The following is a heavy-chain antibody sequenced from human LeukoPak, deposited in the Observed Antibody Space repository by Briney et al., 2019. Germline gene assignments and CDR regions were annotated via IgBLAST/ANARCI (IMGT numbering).Heavy chain of an antibody. CDR3: ASWSGYSYGYLAFDI. V-gene: IGHV4-59*01. J-gene: IGHJ3*02. CDR1: GGSISSYY. CDR2: IYYSGST. D-gene: IGHD5-18*01. Sequence: SETLSLTCTVSGGSISSYYWSWIRQPPGKGLEWIGYIYYSGSTNYNPSLKSRVTISVDTSKSQFSLKLSSVTAADTAVYYCASWSGYSYGYLAFDIWGQGTMVTVSS.